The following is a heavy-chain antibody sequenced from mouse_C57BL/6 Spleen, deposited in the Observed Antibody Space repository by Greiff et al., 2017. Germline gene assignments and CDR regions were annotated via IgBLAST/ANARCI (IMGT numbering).Heavy chain of an antibody. CDR1: GYTFTSYW. CDR3: ARYYDNEYYAMDY. Sequence: QVQLQQPGAELVKPGASVKLSCKASGYTFTSYWMHWVKQRPGRGLEWIGRIDPNSGGNKYNETFKSKATLTVDKSSSTAYMQLSSLTSEDSAVYYCARYYDNEYYAMDYWGQGTSVTVSS. CDR2: IDPNSGGN. J-gene: IGHJ4*01. D-gene: IGHD2-4*01. V-gene: IGHV1-72*01.